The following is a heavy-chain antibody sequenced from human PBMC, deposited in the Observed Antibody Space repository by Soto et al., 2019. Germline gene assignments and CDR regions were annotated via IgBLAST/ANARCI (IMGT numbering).Heavy chain of an antibody. V-gene: IGHV4-30-4*01. CDR1: GGSISSGDYY. D-gene: IGHD5-18*01. CDR3: AREGVQLWPYYYYGMDV. J-gene: IGHJ6*02. CDR2: IYYSGST. Sequence: QVQLQESGPGLVKPSQTLSLTCTVSGGSISSGDYYWSWIRQPPGKGLEWIGYIYYSGSTYYNPSRKSGVTISADTSKNQFPLKLSSVTAADTAVYYCAREGVQLWPYYYYGMDVWGQGTTVTVSS.